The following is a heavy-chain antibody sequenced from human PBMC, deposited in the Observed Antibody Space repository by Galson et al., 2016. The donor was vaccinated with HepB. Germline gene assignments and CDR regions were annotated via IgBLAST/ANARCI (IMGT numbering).Heavy chain of an antibody. D-gene: IGHD2-15*01. J-gene: IGHJ4*02. V-gene: IGHV4-34*01. CDR3: ARGRGRFCSGGSCYGCDY. CDR2: INQSGST. Sequence: SETLSLTCAVYGGSFSGYYWSWIRQPPGKGLEWIGEINQSGSTNSNPSLKNRVTISVDTSKNQFSLKLTSVTAADTAVYYCARGRGRFCSGGSCYGCDYWGQGTLVTVSS. CDR1: GGSFSGYY.